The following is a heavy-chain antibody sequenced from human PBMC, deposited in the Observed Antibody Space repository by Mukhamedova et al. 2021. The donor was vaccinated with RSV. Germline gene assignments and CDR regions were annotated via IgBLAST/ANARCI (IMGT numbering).Heavy chain of an antibody. V-gene: IGHV3-48*03. Sequence: GLEWVSYISSSGSTIYYADSVKGRFTISRDNAKNSLYLQMNSLRAEDTAVYYCARARPDIVVVVAATDYYFDYWGQRTLVTVSS. D-gene: IGHD2-15*01. CDR3: ARARPDIVVVVAATDYYFDY. CDR2: ISSSGSTI. J-gene: IGHJ4*02.